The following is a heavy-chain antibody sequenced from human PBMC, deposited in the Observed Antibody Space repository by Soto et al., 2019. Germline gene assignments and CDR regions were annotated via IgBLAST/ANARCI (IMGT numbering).Heavy chain of an antibody. J-gene: IGHJ6*02. CDR3: AKEGKYDFWSGDSGMDV. V-gene: IGHV3-23*01. D-gene: IGHD3-3*01. Sequence: EVQLLESGGGLVQPGGSLRLSCAASGFTFSSYAMSWVRQAPGKGLEWVSAISGSGGSTYYADSVKGRFTISRDNSKNTLYLQMNSLRAEDTAVYYCAKEGKYDFWSGDSGMDVWGQGTTVTVSS. CDR1: GFTFSSYA. CDR2: ISGSGGST.